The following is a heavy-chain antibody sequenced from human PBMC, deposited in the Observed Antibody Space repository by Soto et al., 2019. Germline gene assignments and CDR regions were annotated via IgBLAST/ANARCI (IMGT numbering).Heavy chain of an antibody. Sequence: GGSLRLSCAASGFTFSSYGMHWVRQAPGKGLEWVAVIWYDGSNKYYADSVKGRFTISRDNSKNTLYLQMNSLRAEDTAVYYCARAPISIAVAGIIDYWGQGTLVTVSS. CDR2: IWYDGSNK. J-gene: IGHJ4*02. CDR1: GFTFSSYG. CDR3: ARAPISIAVAGIIDY. D-gene: IGHD6-19*01. V-gene: IGHV3-33*01.